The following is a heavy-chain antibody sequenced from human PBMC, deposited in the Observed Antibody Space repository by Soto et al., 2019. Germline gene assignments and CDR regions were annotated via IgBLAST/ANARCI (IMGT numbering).Heavy chain of an antibody. J-gene: IGHJ3*01. CDR3: EGSWT. CDR1: GFTLTNYA. CDR2: ISASGDRT. D-gene: IGHD5-12*01. Sequence: EVQLLVSGGCSVQPGGSLRLSCEVSGFTLTNYAMSWVRQAPGKGLEWVSQISASGDRTYYADSVKGRFTISKDTSTNTLFLQMNSLRGEDSAVYYCEGSWTWGQGTMVTVSS. V-gene: IGHV3-23*01.